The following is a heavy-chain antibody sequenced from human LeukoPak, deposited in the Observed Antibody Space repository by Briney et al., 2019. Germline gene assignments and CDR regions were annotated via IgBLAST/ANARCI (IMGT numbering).Heavy chain of an antibody. CDR1: GFTFSSYW. J-gene: IGHJ6*03. Sequence: GGSLRLSCAASGFTFSSYWMSWVRQAPGKGLEWVANIKQDGSEKYYVDSVKGRFTISGDNAKNSLYLQMNSLRAEDTAVYYCARDETYCSSTSCQNKYYYYYYYMDVWGKGTTVTVSS. CDR3: ARDETYCSSTSCQNKYYYYYYYMDV. CDR2: IKQDGSEK. D-gene: IGHD2-2*01. V-gene: IGHV3-7*01.